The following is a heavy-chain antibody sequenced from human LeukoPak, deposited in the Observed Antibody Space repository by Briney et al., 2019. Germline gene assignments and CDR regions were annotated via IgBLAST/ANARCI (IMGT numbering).Heavy chain of an antibody. Sequence: SETLSLTCAVYGGSFSGYYWSWIRQPPGKGLEWIGEINHSGSTNYDPSLKSRVTISVDTSKNQFSLKLSSVTAADTAVYYCARDGDFWSGYRRFDPWGQGTLVTVSS. CDR1: GGSFSGYY. V-gene: IGHV4-34*01. CDR3: ARDGDFWSGYRRFDP. J-gene: IGHJ5*02. CDR2: INHSGST. D-gene: IGHD3-3*01.